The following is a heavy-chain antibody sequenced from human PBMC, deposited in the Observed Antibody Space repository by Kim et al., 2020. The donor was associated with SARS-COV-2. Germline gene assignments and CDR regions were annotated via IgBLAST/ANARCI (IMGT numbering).Heavy chain of an antibody. J-gene: IGHJ3*02. D-gene: IGHD1-1*01. CDR3: TRVPGTPLAFWDAFDI. CDR1: GFTFSDSA. Sequence: GGSLRLSCGASGFTFSDSAMHWVRQASGKGLEWVGRIRSKANGYATAYIESVRGRFTISRDDSRNTAYLQMNSLKTEDTAMYYCTRVPGTPLAFWDAFDIWGQGTMVTVSS. V-gene: IGHV3-73*01. CDR2: IRSKANGYAT.